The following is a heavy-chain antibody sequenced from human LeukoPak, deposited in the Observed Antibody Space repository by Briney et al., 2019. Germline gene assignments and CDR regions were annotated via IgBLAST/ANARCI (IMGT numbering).Heavy chain of an antibody. CDR2: ISYDGSNK. V-gene: IGHV3-30-3*01. Sequence: GGSLRLSCAASGFTFSDYYMSWIRQAPGKGLEWVAVISYDGSNKYYADSVKGRFTISRDNSKNTLYLQMNSLRAEDTAVYYCAREEDYYDSSGYYYYFDYWGQGTLVTVSS. CDR1: GFTFSDYY. D-gene: IGHD3-22*01. CDR3: AREEDYYDSSGYYYYFDY. J-gene: IGHJ4*02.